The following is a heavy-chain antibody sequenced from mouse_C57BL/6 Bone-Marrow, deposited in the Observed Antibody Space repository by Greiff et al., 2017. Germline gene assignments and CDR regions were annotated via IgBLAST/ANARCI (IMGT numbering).Heavy chain of an antibody. CDR2: IRSKSNNYAT. V-gene: IGHV10-1*01. CDR3: VRQDGYYKGGYAMDY. CDR1: GFSFNTYA. D-gene: IGHD2-3*01. J-gene: IGHJ4*01. Sequence: EVQLVESGGGLVQPKGSLKLSCAASGFSFNTYAMNWVRQAPGKGLEWVARIRSKSNNYATYYADSVKDRFTISRDDSESMLYLQMNNLKTEDTAMYYCVRQDGYYKGGYAMDYWGQGTSVTVSS.